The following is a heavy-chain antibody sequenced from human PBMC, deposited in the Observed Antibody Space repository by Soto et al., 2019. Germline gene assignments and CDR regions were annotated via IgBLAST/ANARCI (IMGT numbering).Heavy chain of an antibody. J-gene: IGHJ4*02. V-gene: IGHV1-18*01. CDR3: ARDTLLWFGELVPHFDY. Sequence: QVQLVQSGAEVKKPGASVKVSCKASGYTFTSYGISWVRQAPGQGLEWMGWISAYNGNTNYAQKLQGRVTMTTDSSTSTAYMELRCLRSDDTAVYYCARDTLLWFGELVPHFDYWGQGTLVTVSS. CDR2: ISAYNGNT. D-gene: IGHD3-10*01. CDR1: GYTFTSYG.